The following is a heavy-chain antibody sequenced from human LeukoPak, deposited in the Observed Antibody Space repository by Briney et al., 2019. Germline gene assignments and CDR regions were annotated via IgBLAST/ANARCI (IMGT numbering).Heavy chain of an antibody. D-gene: IGHD6-13*01. CDR1: GGSFSGYY. Sequence: SETLSLTCAVYGGSFSGYYWSWIRQPPGKGLEWIGEINHSGSTNYNPSLKSRVTISVDTSKNQFSLKLSPVTAADTAVYYCVRAYRIAAAGTHLFEYWGQGTLVTVSS. CDR2: INHSGST. CDR3: VRAYRIAAAGTHLFEY. J-gene: IGHJ4*02. V-gene: IGHV4-34*01.